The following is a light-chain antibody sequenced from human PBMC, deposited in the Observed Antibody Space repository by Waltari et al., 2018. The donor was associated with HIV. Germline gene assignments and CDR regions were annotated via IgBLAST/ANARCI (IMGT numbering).Light chain of an antibody. CDR2: WAA. V-gene: IGKV4-1*01. CDR1: QTLLYSSNNKNY. J-gene: IGKJ4*02. CDR3: QQYYRTPLT. Sequence: DIVMTQSPDSLAVSLGERATVTCTARQTLLYSSNNKNYLAWYQHKPGQPPKLLIYWAATRQAGVPDRVSGSGSGTNFRLTINKLQAEDVAAYYWQQYYRTPLTFGGGTRVGLK.